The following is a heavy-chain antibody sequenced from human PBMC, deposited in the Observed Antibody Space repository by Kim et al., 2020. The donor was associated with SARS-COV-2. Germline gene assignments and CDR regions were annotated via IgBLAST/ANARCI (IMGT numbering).Heavy chain of an antibody. Sequence: SETLSLTCDVSGGSFSDYDWTWIRRPPTKGLEWIGEIPQSGRTTYNPSLKSRVTFSVDTAKNQFSLRLSSVTGADTAVYYCARGTRFSSYYAMDVWGQGTTVTVSS. J-gene: IGHJ6*02. CDR1: GGSFSDYD. D-gene: IGHD3-10*01. CDR2: IPQSGRT. V-gene: IGHV4-34*01. CDR3: ARGTRFSSYYAMDV.